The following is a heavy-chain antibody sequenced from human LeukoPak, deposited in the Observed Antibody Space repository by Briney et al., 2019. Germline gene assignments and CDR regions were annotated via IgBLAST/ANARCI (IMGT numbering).Heavy chain of an antibody. J-gene: IGHJ4*02. Sequence: PSETLSLTCGVYGGSFSGHFYSWIRQPPGKGLEWIGEINHSGTTNYNPSLKSRVTISVDTSKNQFSLKLTSVTAADTAVYYCARGGLANYFDYWGQGTLVPVSS. CDR1: GGSFSGHF. CDR3: ARGGLANYFDY. D-gene: IGHD3/OR15-3a*01. V-gene: IGHV4-34*01. CDR2: INHSGTT.